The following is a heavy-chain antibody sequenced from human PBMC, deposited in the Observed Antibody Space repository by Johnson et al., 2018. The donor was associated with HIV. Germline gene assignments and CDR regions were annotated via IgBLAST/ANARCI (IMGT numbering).Heavy chain of an antibody. Sequence: QMQLVESGGGVVQPGRSLRLSCAASGLTFRSHEFSWVRQPPGKGLEWVSAIYAGTDGPYYADSVKGRFTISRDNSKNTLYLQMNSLRAEDTAVYYCAKWQYDSSSKEVVRDDAFDIWGQGTLVTVSS. V-gene: IGHV3-NL1*01. J-gene: IGHJ3*02. CDR1: GLTFRSHE. CDR2: IYAGTDGP. CDR3: AKWQYDSSSKEVVRDDAFDI. D-gene: IGHD6-6*01.